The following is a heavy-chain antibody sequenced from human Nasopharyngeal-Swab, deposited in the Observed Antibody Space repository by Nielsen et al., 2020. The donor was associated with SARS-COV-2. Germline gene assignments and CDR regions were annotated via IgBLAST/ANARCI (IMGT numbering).Heavy chain of an antibody. V-gene: IGHV3-7*01. D-gene: IGHD2-15*01. J-gene: IGHJ6*02. CDR3: ARDTYCSGGSCYGYGMAV. CDR2: IKEDGSGK. Sequence: WIRQPPGKGLEWVANIKEDGSGKNYVDSVKGRFTISRDNAKNSLYLQMNSLRADDTAVHYCARDTYCSGGSCYGYGMAVWGQGTTVTVSS.